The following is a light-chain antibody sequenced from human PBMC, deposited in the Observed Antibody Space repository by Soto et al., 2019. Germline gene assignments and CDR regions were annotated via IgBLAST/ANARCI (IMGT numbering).Light chain of an antibody. J-gene: IGLJ1*01. CDR1: RSDVGGYDY. V-gene: IGLV2-11*01. Sequence: QSALTQPRSVSGSPGQSVSISCTGARSDVGGYDYVSWYQQHPDKAPNVIIYDVIKRPSGVPDRFSGSKSGNTASLTISGLQSDDEADYYCCSYAGSYSYVFGPGTKLTVL. CDR2: DVI. CDR3: CSYAGSYSYV.